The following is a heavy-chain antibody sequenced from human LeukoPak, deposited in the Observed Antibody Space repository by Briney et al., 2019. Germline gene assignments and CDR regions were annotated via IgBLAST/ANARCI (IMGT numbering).Heavy chain of an antibody. CDR1: GFSFSSYV. Sequence: GGSLRLSCAASGFSFSSYVMSWVRQAPGKGLEWVSAISSSGGSTYYADSVKGRFTISRDNSKNTLYLQMNSLRAEDTAVYYCAKDRSDSSSWYNFDYWGQGTLVTVSS. D-gene: IGHD6-13*01. CDR2: ISSSGGST. J-gene: IGHJ4*02. CDR3: AKDRSDSSSWYNFDY. V-gene: IGHV3-23*01.